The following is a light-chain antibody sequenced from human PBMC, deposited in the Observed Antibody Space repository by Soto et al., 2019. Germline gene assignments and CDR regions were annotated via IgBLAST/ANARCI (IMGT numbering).Light chain of an antibody. J-gene: IGKJ1*01. CDR3: QQYGSSPLT. CDR2: GAS. V-gene: IGKV3-20*01. CDR1: QSVSSSY. Sequence: EIVLTQSPGTLSLSPGERATLSCRASQSVSSSYLAWYQQKPGQAPRLLIYGASSRATGIPDRFSGSGSGTDFTLTISRLEPEDLAVYYCQQYGSSPLTFGQGTKVAIK.